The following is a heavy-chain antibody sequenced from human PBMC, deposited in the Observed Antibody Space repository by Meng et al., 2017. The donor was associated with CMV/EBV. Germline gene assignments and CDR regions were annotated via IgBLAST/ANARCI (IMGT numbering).Heavy chain of an antibody. J-gene: IGHJ5*02. V-gene: IGHV1-2*02. CDR1: GYTFTGYY. D-gene: IGHD2-2*01. Sequence: ASVQVSCKASGYTFTGYYMHWVRQAPGQGLEWMGWINPNSGGTNYAQKFQGRVTMTRDTSISTAYMELSRLRSDDTAVYYCARGYCSSTSCRTGVWFGPWGQGTLVTVSS. CDR2: INPNSGGT. CDR3: ARGYCSSTSCRTGVWFGP.